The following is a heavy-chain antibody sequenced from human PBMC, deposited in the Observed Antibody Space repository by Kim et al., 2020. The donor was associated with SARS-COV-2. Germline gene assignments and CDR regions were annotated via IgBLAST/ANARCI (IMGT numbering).Heavy chain of an antibody. J-gene: IGHJ4*02. CDR2: ISYDGSNI. Sequence: GGSLRLSCAASGFIFSTSDMHWVRQAPGKGLEWVAGISYDGSNIYYGASVKGRFTISRDNSKNTLYLQMNSLRAEDTAIYFCTRGRGGTHEFDYWGQGTLVTVSS. D-gene: IGHD1-26*01. CDR3: TRGRGGTHEFDY. CDR1: GFIFSTSD. V-gene: IGHV3-30*03.